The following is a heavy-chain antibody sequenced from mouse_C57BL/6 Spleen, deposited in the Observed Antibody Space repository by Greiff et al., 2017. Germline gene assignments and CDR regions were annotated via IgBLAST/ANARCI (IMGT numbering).Heavy chain of an antibody. CDR2: INPSTGGT. J-gene: IGHJ3*01. CDR3: ARDQLTGFAY. V-gene: IGHV1-42*01. Sequence: VQLQQSGPELVKPGASVKISCKASGYSFTGYYMNWVKQSPEKSLEWIGEINPSTGGTTYNQKFKAKATLTVDKSSSTAYMQLKSLTSEGSAVYYCARDQLTGFAYGGQGTLDTVSA. CDR1: GYSFTGYY. D-gene: IGHD4-1*01.